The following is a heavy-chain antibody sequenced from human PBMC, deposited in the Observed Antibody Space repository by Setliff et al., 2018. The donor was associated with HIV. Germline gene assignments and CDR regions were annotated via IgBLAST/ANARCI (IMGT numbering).Heavy chain of an antibody. CDR3: ATARRDYYDRGRRSHYYIDV. Sequence: SVKVSCKASGGTFRGFGISWVVQAPGQGLEWMGQIIPIFGTPRYAQKFQGRVTITADGSTSTVYMELSSLRSEDTAVYYCATARRDYYDRGRRSHYYIDVWGKGTTVTV. CDR2: IIPIFGTP. CDR1: GGTFRGFG. V-gene: IGHV1-69*13. D-gene: IGHD3-22*01. J-gene: IGHJ6*03.